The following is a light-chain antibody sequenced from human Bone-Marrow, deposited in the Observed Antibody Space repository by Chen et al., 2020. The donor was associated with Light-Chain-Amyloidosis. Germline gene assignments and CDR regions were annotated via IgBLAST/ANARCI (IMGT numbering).Light chain of an antibody. Sequence: SVLTQPPSGSGTPRQRFTISCSGSRSNIGTNVVNWYQQFPGTAPKILIYNNHQGPSGGPDRLSGCSLGTNATMTISRVQAAGEDAYHCKSADGSGTDQEVFGGGTKLTVL. CDR2: NNH. CDR3: KSADGSGTDQEV. CDR1: RSNIGTNV. V-gene: IGLV1-44*01. J-gene: IGLJ2*01.